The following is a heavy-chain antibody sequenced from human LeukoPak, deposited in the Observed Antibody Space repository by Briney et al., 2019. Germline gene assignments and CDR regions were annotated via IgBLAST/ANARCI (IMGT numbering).Heavy chain of an antibody. CDR3: VKDLALAGTGGGFDV. V-gene: IGHV3-23*01. D-gene: IGHD6-19*01. J-gene: IGHJ3*01. CDR2: ISGGGDKA. CDR1: GFTFTTYA. Sequence: GGSLRLSCTASGFTFTTYAINWVRQAPGKGLEWVSGISGGGDKAFYADSVNGRFTISRDNSKNSVSLQMSSLRPDDAALYYRVKDLALAGTGGGFDVWGQGTRVAVSS.